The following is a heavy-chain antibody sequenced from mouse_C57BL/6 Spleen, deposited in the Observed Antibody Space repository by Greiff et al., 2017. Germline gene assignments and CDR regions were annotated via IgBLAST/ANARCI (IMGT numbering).Heavy chain of an antibody. J-gene: IGHJ4*01. CDR3: ARWEGSIYYGSSLYYYAMDY. D-gene: IGHD1-1*01. V-gene: IGHV1-82*01. CDR2: IYPGDGDT. Sequence: QVQLQQSGPELVKPGASVKISCKASGYAFSSSWMNWVKQRPGKGLEWIGRIYPGDGDTNYNGKFKGTGTRTADKSSSTAYMQLSSLTSEDSAVYFCARWEGSIYYGSSLYYYAMDYWGQGTSVTVSS. CDR1: GYAFSSSW.